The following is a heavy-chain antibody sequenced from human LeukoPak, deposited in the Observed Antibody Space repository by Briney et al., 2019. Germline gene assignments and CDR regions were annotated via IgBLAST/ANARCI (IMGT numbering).Heavy chain of an antibody. CDR2: ISAHYGNP. J-gene: IGHJ4*02. V-gene: IGHV1-18*01. CDR1: GYTFTSYG. D-gene: IGHD2-15*01. Sequence: GASVKVSCKASGYTFTSYGITWVRQAPGQGLEWMGWISAHYGNPNYAQKFQRRLTMTTDTSTNTAYMELRSLRPDDTAVYFCARDFFHGHCSGLTCFLLDSWGQGSLVTVSS. CDR3: ARDFFHGHCSGLTCFLLDS.